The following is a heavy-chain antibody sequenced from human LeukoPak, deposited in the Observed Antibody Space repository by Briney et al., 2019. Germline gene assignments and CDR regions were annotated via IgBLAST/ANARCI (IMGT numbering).Heavy chain of an antibody. CDR2: ISYDGSNK. V-gene: IGHV3-30-3*01. J-gene: IGHJ4*02. CDR3: ASRRSRLTPVYFDC. D-gene: IGHD2-2*01. CDR1: GFTFSSYA. Sequence: PPGRSLRLSCAASGFTFSSYAMPWVRQAPGKGLEWVAVISYDGSNKYYADSVRGRFTISRDNSEDTLYLQMSSLRAEDTAVYYCASRRSRLTPVYFDCWGQGTLLTVSS.